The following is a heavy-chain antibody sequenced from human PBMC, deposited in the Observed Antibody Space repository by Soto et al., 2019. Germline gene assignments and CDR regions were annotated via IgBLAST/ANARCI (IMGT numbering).Heavy chain of an antibody. CDR3: ARGGVYDILTGYRDALDI. D-gene: IGHD3-9*01. Sequence: GGSLRLSCAASGFTFSSYSMNWVRQAPGKGLEWVSSISSSSSYIYYADSVKGRFTISRDNAKNSLYLQMNSLRAEDTAVYYCARGGVYDILTGYRDALDIWGQGTIVTVSS. J-gene: IGHJ3*02. V-gene: IGHV3-21*01. CDR2: ISSSSSYI. CDR1: GFTFSSYS.